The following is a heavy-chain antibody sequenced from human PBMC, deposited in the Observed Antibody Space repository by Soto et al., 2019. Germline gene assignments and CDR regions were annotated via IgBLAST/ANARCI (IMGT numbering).Heavy chain of an antibody. CDR2: ISYDGSNK. J-gene: IGHJ4*02. CDR1: GFTFSSYG. D-gene: IGHD3-3*01. V-gene: IGHV3-30*18. Sequence: PGGSLRLSCAASGFTFSSYGMHWVRQAPGKGLEWVAVISYDGSNKYYADSVKGRFTISRDNSKNTLYLQMNSLRAEDTAVYYCAKDTGKWYYDFWSGADPGLDYWGQGTLVTVSS. CDR3: AKDTGKWYYDFWSGADPGLDY.